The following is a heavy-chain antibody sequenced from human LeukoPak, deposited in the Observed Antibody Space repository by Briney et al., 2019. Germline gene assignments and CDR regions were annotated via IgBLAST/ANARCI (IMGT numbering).Heavy chain of an antibody. D-gene: IGHD3-22*01. CDR3: ARRAMIVGYGMDV. CDR1: GYTFTGYY. Sequence: GASVKVSCKASGYTFTGYYMHWVRQAPGQGLEWMGIINPSGGSTSYAQNFQGRVTMTRDTSTSTVYMELSSLRSEDTAVYYCARRAMIVGYGMDVWGQGTTVTVSS. CDR2: INPSGGST. J-gene: IGHJ6*02. V-gene: IGHV1-46*01.